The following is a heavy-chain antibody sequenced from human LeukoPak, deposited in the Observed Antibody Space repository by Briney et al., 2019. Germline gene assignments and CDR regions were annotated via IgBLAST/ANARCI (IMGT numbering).Heavy chain of an antibody. CDR3: AKGTEQGPLHY. Sequence: PGGSLRLSCAASGFTFDDYTMRWVRQAPGKGLEWVSLISWDGGSTYYADSVKGRFTISRDNSKNSLYLQMNSLRTEDTALYYCAKGTEQGPLHYWGQGTLVTVSS. CDR1: GFTFDDYT. CDR2: ISWDGGST. D-gene: IGHD1-14*01. V-gene: IGHV3-43*01. J-gene: IGHJ4*02.